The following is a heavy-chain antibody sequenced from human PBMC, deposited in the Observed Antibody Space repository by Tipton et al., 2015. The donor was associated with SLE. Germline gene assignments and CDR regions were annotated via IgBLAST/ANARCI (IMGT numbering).Heavy chain of an antibody. J-gene: IGHJ4*02. CDR3: AREGLCGGDCSSYFDY. D-gene: IGHD2-21*01. Sequence: TLSLTCTVSCGSISSGGYYWSWIRQHPGKGLEWIGYIYYSGSTYYNPSLKSRVTISVDTSKNQFPLKLSSVTAADTAVYYCAREGLCGGDCSSYFDYWGQGTLVTVSS. CDR1: CGSISSGGYY. V-gene: IGHV4-31*03. CDR2: IYYSGST.